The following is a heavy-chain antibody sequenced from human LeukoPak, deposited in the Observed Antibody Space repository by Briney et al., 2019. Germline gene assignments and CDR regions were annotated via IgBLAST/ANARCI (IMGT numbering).Heavy chain of an antibody. CDR3: ARLVRDYGDYLDY. J-gene: IGHJ4*02. CDR2: INYGGTT. Sequence: SETLSLTCNVSGGSISNYYWTWIRQPPGKGLEWIAYINYGGTTNYNPSLKGRVTISIDRSKNHCSLRLYSVVAADTAVYYCARLVRDYGDYLDYWGQGTLVTVSS. D-gene: IGHD4-17*01. V-gene: IGHV4-59*01. CDR1: GGSISNYY.